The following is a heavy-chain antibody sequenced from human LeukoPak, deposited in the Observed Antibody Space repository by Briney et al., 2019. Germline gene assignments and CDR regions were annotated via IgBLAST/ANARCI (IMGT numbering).Heavy chain of an antibody. CDR3: AKGRKAAAGTTPEFDY. Sequence: PGGSLRPSCAASGFTPSSYGIHWVRQAPGKGLEWVAVISYDGSNRYYADSVQGRFTISRDNSKNTLYLQMNSLRPEDTAVYYCAKGRKAAAGTTPEFDYWGQGTQVTVSS. J-gene: IGHJ4*02. CDR1: GFTPSSYG. D-gene: IGHD6-13*01. CDR2: ISYDGSNR. V-gene: IGHV3-30*18.